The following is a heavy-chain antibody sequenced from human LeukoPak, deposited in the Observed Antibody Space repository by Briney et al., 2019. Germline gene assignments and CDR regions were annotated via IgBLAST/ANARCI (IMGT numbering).Heavy chain of an antibody. D-gene: IGHD3-10*01. CDR2: ISSSSSYI. Sequence: GGSLRLSCAASGFTFSSYSMNWVRQAPGKGLEWVSSISSSSSYIYYADSVRGRFTISRDNAKNTLYLQMNSLRAEDTAVYYCARHLNYYLDYWGQGTLVTVSS. CDR1: GFTFSSYS. J-gene: IGHJ4*02. V-gene: IGHV3-21*01. CDR3: ARHLNYYLDY.